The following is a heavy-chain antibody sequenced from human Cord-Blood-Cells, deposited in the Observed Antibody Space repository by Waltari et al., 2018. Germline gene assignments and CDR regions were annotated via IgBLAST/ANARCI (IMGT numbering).Heavy chain of an antibody. D-gene: IGHD1-26*01. CDR1: GFTFSRSW. CDR2: IKQDGSEK. Sequence: EVQLVESGGGLVQPGGSRRLSCAASGFTFSRSWMSWVRQAPGKGLEWVANIKQDGSEKYYVDSVKGRFTISRDNAKNSLYLQMNSLRAEDTAVYYCARAKSGSYAWGQGTLVTVSS. V-gene: IGHV3-7*05. CDR3: ARAKSGSYA. J-gene: IGHJ5*02.